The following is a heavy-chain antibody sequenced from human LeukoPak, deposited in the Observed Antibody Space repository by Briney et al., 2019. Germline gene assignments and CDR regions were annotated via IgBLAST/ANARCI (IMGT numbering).Heavy chain of an antibody. CDR3: ARQTFPGCFDY. CDR1: GGSISSYY. J-gene: IGHJ4*02. Sequence: NPSETLSLTCTVSGGSISSYYWSWIRQPPGKGLEWIGYIYYSGSTNYNPSLKSRVTISVDTSKNQFSLKLSSVTAADTAVYYCARQTFPGCFDYWGQGTLVTVSS. CDR2: IYYSGST. D-gene: IGHD6-19*01. V-gene: IGHV4-59*08.